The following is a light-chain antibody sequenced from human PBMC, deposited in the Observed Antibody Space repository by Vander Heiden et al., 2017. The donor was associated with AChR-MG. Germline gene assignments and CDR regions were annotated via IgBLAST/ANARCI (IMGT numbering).Light chain of an antibody. J-gene: IGLJ2*01. V-gene: IGLV2-14*01. CDR3: SSDTSSRVV. CDR2: DVS. Sequence: QSALTQPASVSGSPAQSLTISCTGTSSDVGGYNYVAWYQQPPGKATKLMIYDVSNRPAGVSNRFSGSKSGNAASLTIAGLQAEDEADYYCSSDTSSRVVFGGGTKLTVL. CDR1: SSDVGGYNY.